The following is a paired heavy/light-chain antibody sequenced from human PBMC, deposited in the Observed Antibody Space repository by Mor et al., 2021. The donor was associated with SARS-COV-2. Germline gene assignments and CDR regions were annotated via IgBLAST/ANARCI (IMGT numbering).Heavy chain of an antibody. D-gene: IGHD3-16*02. V-gene: IGHV1-46*01. Sequence: QVQLVQSGAEVKKPGASVKVSCKAFGYTFTTSYMHWVRQAPGQGLEWMGIINLSGGTTNYAQKFQGRVTMTGDSSTSTVYMELNSLGSEDTAVYYCAREMGEREIGVDYMWKNYHYMYYFDYWGQGTLVTVSS. CDR1: GYTFTTSY. J-gene: IGHJ4*02. CDR3: AREMGEREIGVDYMWKNYHYMYYFDY. CDR2: INLSGGTT.
Light chain of an antibody. CDR2: DVT. CDR1: SSDVGTYNY. Sequence: QSALTQPASVSGSPGQSITISCTGTSSDVGTYNYVSWYQQHPGKAPKLMIYDVTDRPSGVSNRFSGSKSGNTASLIISGLQAEDEADYYCSSYTSTNTRVFGGGTKVTVL. V-gene: IGLV2-14*03. J-gene: IGLJ3*02. CDR3: SSYTSTNTRV.